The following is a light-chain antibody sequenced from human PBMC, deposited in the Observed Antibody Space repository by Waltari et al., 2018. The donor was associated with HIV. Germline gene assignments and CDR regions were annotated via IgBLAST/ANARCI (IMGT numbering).Light chain of an antibody. Sequence: SSSAMHGSASRYLASYQPKPGQAPTLLIYGAASRATDIPGRFSGSGSGTNFTLTISRLEPEDFAVYYCQQYGSSRGTFGQGTKVEIK. CDR2: GAA. V-gene: IGKV3-20*01. J-gene: IGKJ1*01. CDR3: QQYGSSRGT. CDR1: HGSASRY.